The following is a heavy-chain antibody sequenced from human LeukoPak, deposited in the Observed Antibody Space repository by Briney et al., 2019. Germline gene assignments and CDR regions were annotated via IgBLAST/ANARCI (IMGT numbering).Heavy chain of an antibody. V-gene: IGHV4-34*01. D-gene: IGHD4-17*01. CDR3: AKVDGGGGDYGFDS. J-gene: IGHJ4*02. CDR2: INDIGRT. CDR1: GGSISSYY. Sequence: SSETLSLTCTVSGGSISSYYWSWIRQPPGKGLQWIGEINDIGRTNHNPSLKSRIAISVDTSKRQFSLKLRSVTAADTALYFCAKVDGGGGDYGFDSWGQGTLVTVSS.